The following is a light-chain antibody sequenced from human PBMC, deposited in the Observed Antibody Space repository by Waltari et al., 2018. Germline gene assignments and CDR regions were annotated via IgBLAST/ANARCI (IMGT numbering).Light chain of an antibody. CDR1: SSNIGAGYD. Sequence: QSVLTQPPSVSGAPGQRVTISCTGNSSNIGAGYDVHWYHQLPGSAPKLLIYTNAHRPAGVPDRFSGSKSGTSASLAITGLQAEDEAHYYCQSYDNSLSGVVFGGGTKLTVL. CDR2: TNA. CDR3: QSYDNSLSGVV. V-gene: IGLV1-40*01. J-gene: IGLJ2*01.